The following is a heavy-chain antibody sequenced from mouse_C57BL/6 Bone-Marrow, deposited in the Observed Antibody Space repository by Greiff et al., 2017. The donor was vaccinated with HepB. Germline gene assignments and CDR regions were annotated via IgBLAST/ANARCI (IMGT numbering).Heavy chain of an antibody. J-gene: IGHJ4*01. CDR3: ARHGYDDAMDY. V-gene: IGHV5-12*01. Sequence: VQLVESGGGLVQPGGSLKLSCAASGFTFSDYYMYWVRQTPEKRLEWVAYISNGGGSTYYPDTVKGRFTISRDNAKNTLYLQMSRLKSEDTAMYYCARHGYDDAMDYWGQGTSVTVSS. CDR2: ISNGGGST. CDR1: GFTFSDYY. D-gene: IGHD2-2*01.